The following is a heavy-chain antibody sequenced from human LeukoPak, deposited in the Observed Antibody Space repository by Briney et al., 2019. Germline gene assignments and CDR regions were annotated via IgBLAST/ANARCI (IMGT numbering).Heavy chain of an antibody. CDR3: VRNSGELGA. D-gene: IGHD2-21*01. V-gene: IGHV3-53*01. J-gene: IGHJ5*02. CDR2: IYSAGGT. Sequence: GGPLRLSCAASGFTVSNNYMSWVRRAAGKGLEWVALIYSAGGTYYADSVKGRFTISRDNSKNTLHLQMNSLRAEDTAVYYCVRNSGELGAWGQGTLVTVSS. CDR1: GFTVSNNY.